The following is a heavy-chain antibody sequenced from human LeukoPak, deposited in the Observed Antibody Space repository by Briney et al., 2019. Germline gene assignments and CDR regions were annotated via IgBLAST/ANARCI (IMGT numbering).Heavy chain of an antibody. V-gene: IGHV3-7*01. CDR3: AELGITMIGGV. CDR1: EFSVGSNY. CDR2: IKQDGSEK. J-gene: IGHJ6*04. Sequence: GGSLRLSCAASEFSVGSNYMTWVRQAPGKGLERVANIKQDGSEKYYVDSVKGRFTISRDNAKNSLYLQMNSLRAEDTAVYYCAELGITMIGGVWGKGTTVTISS. D-gene: IGHD3-10*02.